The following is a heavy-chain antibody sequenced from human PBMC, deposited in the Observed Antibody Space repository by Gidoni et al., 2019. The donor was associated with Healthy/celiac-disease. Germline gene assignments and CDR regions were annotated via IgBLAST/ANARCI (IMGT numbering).Heavy chain of an antibody. CDR2: ISYDGSNK. CDR3: AKSASIVGATIRGFDY. Sequence: QVQLVESGGGVVQPGRSLRLSCAASGFTFSSYGMHWVRQAPGKGLEWVAVISYDGSNKYYADSVKGRFTISRDNSKNTLYLQMNSLRAEDTAVYYCAKSASIVGATIRGFDYWGQGTLVTVSS. J-gene: IGHJ4*02. V-gene: IGHV3-30*18. D-gene: IGHD1-26*01. CDR1: GFTFSSYG.